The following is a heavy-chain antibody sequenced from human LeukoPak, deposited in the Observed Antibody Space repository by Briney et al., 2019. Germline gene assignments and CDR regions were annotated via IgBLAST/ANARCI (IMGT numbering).Heavy chain of an antibody. J-gene: IGHJ5*02. Sequence: PGGSLRLSCAASGFTLSSYSMNWVRPAPGEGLEWVSSISSSCSYIYYADSVKGRFTISRDNAKNSLYLQMNSLRAEDTAVYYCAREREGALSPIFTSGSYWFDPWGQGTLVTVSS. CDR2: ISSSCSYI. CDR3: AREREGALSPIFTSGSYWFDP. CDR1: GFTLSSYS. V-gene: IGHV3-21*01. D-gene: IGHD1-26*01.